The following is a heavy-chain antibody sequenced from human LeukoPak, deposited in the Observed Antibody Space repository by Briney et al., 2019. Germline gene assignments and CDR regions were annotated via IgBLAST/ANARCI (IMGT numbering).Heavy chain of an antibody. CDR3: ARDSPIYGMDV. CDR2: IIPIFGTA. V-gene: IGHV1-69*13. CDR1: GYTVTSYY. D-gene: IGHD5/OR15-5a*01. Sequence: ASVKVSCKASGYTVTSYYMHWVRQAPGQGLEWMGGIIPIFGTANYAQKFQGRVTITADESTSTAYMELSSLRSEDTAVYYCARDSPIYGMDVWGQGTTVTVSS. J-gene: IGHJ6*02.